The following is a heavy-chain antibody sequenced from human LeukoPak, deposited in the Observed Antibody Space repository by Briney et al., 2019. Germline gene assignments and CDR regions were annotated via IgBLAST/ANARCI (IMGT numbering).Heavy chain of an antibody. J-gene: IGHJ4*02. CDR3: ARVEWRGSYFIDY. Sequence: GGSLRLSCAASGFTFSDHYMDWVRQAPGKGLEWVGRAKNKANSYTTECAASVKGRFTISRGDSQNSLYLQMNSLKTEDTAVYYCARVEWRGSYFIDYWGQGTLVTVFS. CDR1: GFTFSDHY. D-gene: IGHD1-26*01. CDR2: AKNKANSYTT. V-gene: IGHV3-72*01.